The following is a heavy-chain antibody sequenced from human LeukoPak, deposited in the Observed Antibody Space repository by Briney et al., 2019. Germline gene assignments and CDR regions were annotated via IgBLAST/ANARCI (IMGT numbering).Heavy chain of an antibody. CDR2: INHSGST. CDR3: ARPVSSSSRYYYYYYMDV. V-gene: IGHV4-39*07. D-gene: IGHD6-13*01. CDR1: GGSISSSSYY. J-gene: IGHJ6*03. Sequence: SSETLSLTCIVFGGSISSSSYYWGWIRQPPGKGLEWIGEINHSGSTNYDPSLKSRVTISVDTSKNQFSLKLSSVTAADTAVYYCARPVSSSSRYYYYYYMDVWGKGTTVTISS.